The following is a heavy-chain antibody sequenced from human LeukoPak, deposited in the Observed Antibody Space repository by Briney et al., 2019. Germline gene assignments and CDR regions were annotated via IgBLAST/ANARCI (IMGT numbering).Heavy chain of an antibody. Sequence: GGSLRLSCAASGFTFSSYEMNWVRQAPGKGLEWVSYISSSGSTIYYADSVKGRFTISRDNAKNSLYLQMNSLRAEDTAVYYCARGIIHYYDSSGYCDYWGQGTLVTVSS. V-gene: IGHV3-48*03. J-gene: IGHJ4*02. CDR3: ARGIIHYYDSSGYCDY. CDR1: GFTFSSYE. CDR2: ISSSGSTI. D-gene: IGHD3-22*01.